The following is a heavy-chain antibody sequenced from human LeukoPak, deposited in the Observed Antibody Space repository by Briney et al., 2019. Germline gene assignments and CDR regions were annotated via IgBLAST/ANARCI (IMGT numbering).Heavy chain of an antibody. J-gene: IGHJ4*02. D-gene: IGHD3-10*01. CDR3: AKVLGFFTMVRGVPLDY. CDR1: GFTFSSYA. V-gene: IGHV3-30-3*01. CDR2: ISYDGSNK. Sequence: TGGSLRLSCAASGFTFSSYAMHWVRQAPGKGLEWVAVISYDGSNKYYADSVKGRFTISRDNSKNTLYLQMNSLRAEDTAVYYCAKVLGFFTMVRGVPLDYWGQGTLVTVSS.